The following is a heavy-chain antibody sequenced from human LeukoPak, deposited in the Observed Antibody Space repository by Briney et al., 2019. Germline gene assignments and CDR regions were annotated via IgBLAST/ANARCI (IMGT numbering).Heavy chain of an antibody. CDR3: ARGKQPSYYYYYYMDV. CDR2: INPNSGGT. D-gene: IGHD6-13*01. V-gene: IGHV1-2*02. Sequence: ASVKVSCKASGYTFTGYYMHWVRQAPGQGLEWMGWINPNSGGTNYAQKFQGRVTMTRDTSISTAYMELSRLRSDDTAVYYCARGKQPSYYYYYYMDVWGKGTTVTVSS. CDR1: GYTFTGYY. J-gene: IGHJ6*03.